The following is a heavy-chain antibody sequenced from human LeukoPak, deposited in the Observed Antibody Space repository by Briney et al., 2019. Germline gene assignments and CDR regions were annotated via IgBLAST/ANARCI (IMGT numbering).Heavy chain of an antibody. V-gene: IGHV3-74*03. J-gene: IGHJ4*02. D-gene: IGHD6-19*01. CDR3: ARDLIAVVDY. CDR1: EFTFSDSW. CDR2: INRDGSII. Sequence: GGSLRLSCAASEFTFSDSWMHWVRQAPGKGLVWVSRINRDGSIITYADSVRGRFTISRDNAKNSLYLQMNSLRAEDTAVYYCARDLIAVVDYWGQGTLVTVSS.